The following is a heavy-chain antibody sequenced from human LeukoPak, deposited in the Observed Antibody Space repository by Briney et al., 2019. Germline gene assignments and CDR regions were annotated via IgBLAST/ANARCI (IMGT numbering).Heavy chain of an antibody. CDR2: MYPGDSAT. CDR3: ARQPLDFWSGYSSLDPYYFDY. Sequence: GESLKISCKGSGYSFTSYWIGWVRQMPGKGLEWMGIMYPGDSATRYSPSFQGQVTISADKSISTAYLQWSSLKASDTAMYYCARQPLDFWSGYSSLDPYYFDYWGQGTLVTVSS. V-gene: IGHV5-51*01. D-gene: IGHD3-3*01. CDR1: GYSFTSYW. J-gene: IGHJ4*02.